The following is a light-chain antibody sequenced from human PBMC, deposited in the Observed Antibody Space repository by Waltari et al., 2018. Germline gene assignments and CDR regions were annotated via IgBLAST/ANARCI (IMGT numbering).Light chain of an antibody. CDR3: QQRSSLPLYT. CDR1: QSVSRS. J-gene: IGKJ2*01. Sequence: EVVLTQSPATLSLFPGERAILSCRASQSVSRSLAWYQQKPGLAPRLLIYDASNRATGIPARFSGSGSGTDFTLTNSSLEPEDFAVYYCQQRSSLPLYTFGQGTKLDLK. V-gene: IGKV3-11*01. CDR2: DAS.